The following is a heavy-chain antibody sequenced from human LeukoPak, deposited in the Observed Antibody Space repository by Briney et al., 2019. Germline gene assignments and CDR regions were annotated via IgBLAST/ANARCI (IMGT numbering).Heavy chain of an antibody. J-gene: IGHJ6*03. CDR3: ASSTYYYYMDV. CDR1: GFTFSSYA. D-gene: IGHD2-2*01. CDR2: ISYDGSNK. Sequence: GGSLRLSCAASGFTFSSYAMHWVRQAPGKGLEWVAVISYDGSNKYHADSVKGRFTISRDNSKNTLCLQMNSLRAEDTAVYYCASSTYYYYMDVWGKGTTVTVSS. V-gene: IGHV3-30*04.